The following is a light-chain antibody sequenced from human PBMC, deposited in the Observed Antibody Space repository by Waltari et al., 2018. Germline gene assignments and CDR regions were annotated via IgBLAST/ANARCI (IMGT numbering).Light chain of an antibody. CDR1: QSVSSN. V-gene: IGKV3-15*01. Sequence: EIVMTQSPATLSVSPGERATLSCRASQSVSSNLAWYQQKPGQAPRLLIYGASTRATGIPARFSGSGSGTEFTLTISSLQSEDFAVYYCQHYNSYPLTFGGGTKVDI. CDR3: QHYNSYPLT. J-gene: IGKJ4*01. CDR2: GAS.